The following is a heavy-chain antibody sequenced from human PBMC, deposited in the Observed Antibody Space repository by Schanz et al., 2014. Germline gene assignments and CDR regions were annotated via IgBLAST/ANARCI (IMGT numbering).Heavy chain of an antibody. V-gene: IGHV4-34*01. CDR2: IGHSGNT. J-gene: IGHJ4*02. D-gene: IGHD6-13*01. CDR3: ARGRQQLGSFDY. CDR1: GGSLSGYF. Sequence: QVQLQQWGAGLLKPSETLSLTCAVYGGSLSGYFWSWIRQPPGKGLEWIGDIGHSGNTKDNPSLKSRVTMLVETSKNQFSLNLSSVTAADTAVYYCARGRQQLGSFDYWGPGTLVSVSS.